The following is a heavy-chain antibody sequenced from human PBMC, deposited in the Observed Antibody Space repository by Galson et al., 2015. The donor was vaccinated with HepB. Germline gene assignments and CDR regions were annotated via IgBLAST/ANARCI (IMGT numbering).Heavy chain of an antibody. D-gene: IGHD4/OR15-4a*01. V-gene: IGHV3-48*04. CDR3: ATTKFGSGAYWTFDI. Sequence: SLRLSCAASDSTFSSYTMNWVRQTPGKGLQWLSYISTNGATIHYADSVKGRFTIARDNAKNTMWLQMNSLRAEDTDVYYCATTKFGSGAYWTFDIWGPGTLVTVSS. CDR1: DSTFSSYT. J-gene: IGHJ3*02. CDR2: ISTNGATI.